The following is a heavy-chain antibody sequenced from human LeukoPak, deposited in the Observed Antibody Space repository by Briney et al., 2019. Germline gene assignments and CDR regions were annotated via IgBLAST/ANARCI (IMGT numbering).Heavy chain of an antibody. CDR3: ARTESYYYGSGSPNFDY. Sequence: ASVKVSCKASGYTFTSYFIHWVRQAPGQGLEWMGLINPSGGSTNYAQKFQGRVTMTRDTSTSTVYMELSSLRSEDTAVYFCARTESYYYGSGSPNFDYWGQGTLVTVSS. J-gene: IGHJ4*02. D-gene: IGHD3-10*01. V-gene: IGHV1-46*01. CDR2: INPSGGST. CDR1: GYTFTSYF.